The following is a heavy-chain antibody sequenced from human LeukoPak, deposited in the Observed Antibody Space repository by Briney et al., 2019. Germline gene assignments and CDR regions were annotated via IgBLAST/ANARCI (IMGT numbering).Heavy chain of an antibody. CDR3: AARSIHTLFGVINGY. CDR2: INHSGST. J-gene: IGHJ4*02. V-gene: IGHV4-34*01. CDR1: GGSFGGYY. D-gene: IGHD3-3*01. Sequence: SSETLSLTCAVSGGSFGGYYWSWIRQPPTKGLEWIGEINHSGSTNYNPSLKSRVTISLDTSKNQFSLRLTSVTAADTAVYYCAARSIHTLFGVINGYWGQGTLVTVSS.